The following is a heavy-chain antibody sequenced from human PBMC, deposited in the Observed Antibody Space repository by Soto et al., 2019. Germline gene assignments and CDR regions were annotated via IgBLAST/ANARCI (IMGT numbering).Heavy chain of an antibody. D-gene: IGHD6-19*01. CDR2: ISAYNGKT. CDR1: GYPFTSYG. Sequence: QVQLVQSGAEVKKPGASVKVSCKTSGYPFTSYGINWVRQAPGQGPEWMGWISAYNGKTSYTQKFQGRVTMTPDTSTSTAYMEPRSLRSDATAVYYCARDRLIAVTGLLHYWGQGTLVTVSS. J-gene: IGHJ4*02. V-gene: IGHV1-18*01. CDR3: ARDRLIAVTGLLHY.